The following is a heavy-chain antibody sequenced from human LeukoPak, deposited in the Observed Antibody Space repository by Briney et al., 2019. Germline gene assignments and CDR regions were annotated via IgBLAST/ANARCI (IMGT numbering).Heavy chain of an antibody. CDR3: AKGHYSSGWPYYFDY. D-gene: IGHD6-19*01. Sequence: GGSLRLSCAASGFTFSSYAMSWVRQAPGKGLEWVSAISGSGGSTYYADSVKGRFTISRDNSKNTLYLQMNSLRAEDTAVYYCAKGHYSSGWPYYFDYWGQGTLVTVSS. J-gene: IGHJ4*02. CDR1: GFTFSSYA. V-gene: IGHV3-23*01. CDR2: ISGSGGST.